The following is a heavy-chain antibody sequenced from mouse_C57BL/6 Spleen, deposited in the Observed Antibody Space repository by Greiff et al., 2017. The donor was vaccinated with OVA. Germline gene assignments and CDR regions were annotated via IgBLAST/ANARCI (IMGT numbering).Heavy chain of an antibody. J-gene: IGHJ4*01. V-gene: IGHV1-55*01. CDR1: GYTFTSYW. D-gene: IGHD1-1*01. CDR3: ARVVYYTGAMDY. CDR2: IYPGSGST. Sequence: QVQLQQPGAELVKPGASVKMSCKASGYTFTSYWITWVKQRPGQGLEWIGDIYPGSGSTNYNEKFKSKATLTVDTSSSTAYMQLSSLTSEDSAVYYCARVVYYTGAMDYWGQGTSVTVSS.